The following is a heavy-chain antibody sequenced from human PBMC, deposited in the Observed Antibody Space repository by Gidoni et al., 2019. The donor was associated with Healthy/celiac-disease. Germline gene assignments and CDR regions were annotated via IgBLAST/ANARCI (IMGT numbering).Heavy chain of an antibody. J-gene: IGHJ4*02. V-gene: IGHV1-2*02. CDR3: AREYCSSTSCGYYFDY. D-gene: IGHD2-2*01. CDR1: GYTFTGYY. Sequence: QVQLVQSGAEVKKPGASVKVSCKASGYTFTGYYMHWVRQAPGQGLEWMGWINPNSGGTNYAQKFQGRVTMTRDTSISTAYMELSRLRSDDTAVYYCAREYCSSTSCGYYFDYWGQGTLVTVSS. CDR2: INPNSGGT.